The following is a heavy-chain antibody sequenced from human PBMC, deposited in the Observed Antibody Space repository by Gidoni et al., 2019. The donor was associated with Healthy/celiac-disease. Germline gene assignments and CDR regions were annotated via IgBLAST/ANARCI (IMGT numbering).Heavy chain of an antibody. J-gene: IGHJ4*02. D-gene: IGHD6-13*01. V-gene: IGHV3-9*01. CDR2: ISWNSGSI. CDR1: GFTFDDYA. CDR3: AKDIIAAAGTRGALDY. Sequence: EVQLVESGGGLVQPGRSLRLSCAASGFTFDDYAMHWVRQAPGKGLEWVSGISWNSGSIGYADSVKGRFTISRDNAKNSLYLQMNSLRAEDTALYYCAKDIIAAAGTRGALDYWGQGTLVTVSS.